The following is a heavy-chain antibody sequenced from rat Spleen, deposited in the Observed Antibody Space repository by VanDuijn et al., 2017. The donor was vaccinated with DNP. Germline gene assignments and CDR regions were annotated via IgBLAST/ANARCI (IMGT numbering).Heavy chain of an antibody. CDR3: TRESWGYVMDA. J-gene: IGHJ4*01. Sequence: QVQLRESGPGLMQPSQTLSLTCTVAGFSLTSYNVHWIRQSPGKGLEWMGVIWNTGGTRYNSALKSRLSISKDTSKSQVFLKMNSLQSDDTATYYCTRESWGYVMDAWGQGASVTVSS. D-gene: IGHD5-1*01. CDR2: IWNTGGT. V-gene: IGHV2-41*01. CDR1: GFSLTSYN.